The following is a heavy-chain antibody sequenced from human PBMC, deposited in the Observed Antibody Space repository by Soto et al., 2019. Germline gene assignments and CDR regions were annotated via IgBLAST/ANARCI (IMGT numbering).Heavy chain of an antibody. V-gene: IGHV3-21*01. CDR3: ARESLERFFRTAKYFDY. D-gene: IGHD1-1*01. CDR2: ISSSSSYI. CDR1: GFTFSSYS. J-gene: IGHJ4*02. Sequence: PGGSLRLSCAASGFTFSSYSMNWVRQAPGKGLEWVSSISSSSSYIYYADSVKGRFTISRDNAKNSLYLQMNSLRAEDTAVYYCARESLERFFRTAKYFDYWGQGTLVTVSS.